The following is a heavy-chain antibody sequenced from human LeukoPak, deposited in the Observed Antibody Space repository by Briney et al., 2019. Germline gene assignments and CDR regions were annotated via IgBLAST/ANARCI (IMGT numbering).Heavy chain of an antibody. V-gene: IGHV4-59*13. Sequence: SETLSLTCTVSGGSISNYFWNWIRQPPGKGLEWIGNRSHSNDIPSLKSRVIISLDTSKNQFSLKLSSVTAADTAVYYCAGGPITMRVSGDYAFDIWGQGTLVTVSS. CDR2: RSHS. CDR1: GGSISNYF. D-gene: IGHD3-22*01. CDR3: AGGPITMRVSGDYAFDI. J-gene: IGHJ3*02.